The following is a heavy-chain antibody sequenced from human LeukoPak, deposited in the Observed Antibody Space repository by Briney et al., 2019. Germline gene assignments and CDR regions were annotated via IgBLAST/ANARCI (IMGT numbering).Heavy chain of an antibody. V-gene: IGHV3-23*01. CDR3: AKDQGDTMVRGAPPYYYYGMDV. Sequence: PGGSLRLSCAASKFKFSSHAMNWVRQTPGKGLEWVSTISGLGDKTYYADSVKGRFTISRDNSKNTLFLQMNSLRAEDTAVYYCAKDQGDTMVRGAPPYYYYGMDVWGQGTAVTVSS. D-gene: IGHD3-10*01. J-gene: IGHJ6*02. CDR1: KFKFSSHA. CDR2: ISGLGDKT.